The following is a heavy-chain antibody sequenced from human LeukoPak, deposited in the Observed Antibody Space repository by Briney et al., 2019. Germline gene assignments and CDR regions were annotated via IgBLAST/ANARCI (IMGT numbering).Heavy chain of an antibody. CDR1: GGTFSSYA. CDR2: IIPIFGTA. Sequence: SVTVSCKASGGTFSSYAISWVRQAPGQGLDSMGRIIPIFGTANYAQKFQGRVTITTDESTSTAYMELSSLRSEDTAVYYCARGVVVAASLPWFDPWGQGTLVTVSS. V-gene: IGHV1-69*05. D-gene: IGHD2-15*01. J-gene: IGHJ5*02. CDR3: ARGVVVAASLPWFDP.